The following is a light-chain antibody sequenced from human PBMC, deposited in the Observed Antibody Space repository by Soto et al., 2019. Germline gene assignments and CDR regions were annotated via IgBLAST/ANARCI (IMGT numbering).Light chain of an antibody. CDR1: QSISRG. Sequence: DIPMTQSPSTLSASVGDRVTITCRASQSISRGLAWYQRKPGKAPNLLIYDASTLESGVPSRFSGSGSGTEFTLTISSLQPDDFATYYCQHYSLVWSFGQGTKVEVK. V-gene: IGKV1-5*01. J-gene: IGKJ1*01. CDR2: DAS. CDR3: QHYSLVWS.